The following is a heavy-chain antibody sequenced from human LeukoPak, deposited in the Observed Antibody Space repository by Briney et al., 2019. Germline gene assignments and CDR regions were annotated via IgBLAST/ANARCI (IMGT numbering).Heavy chain of an antibody. J-gene: IGHJ6*02. Sequence: EPSETLSLTCTVSGGSIRSYYCSWIRQPPGKGLEWVGYVYYSGSTSYNPSLKSRVTISVDASKNQFSLKLSSVTAADTAVYYCARHFTGPGNYTPYFGMDVWGQGTTVTVSS. CDR3: ARHFTGPGNYTPYFGMDV. D-gene: IGHD1-7*01. CDR2: VYYSGST. V-gene: IGHV4-59*08. CDR1: GGSIRSYY.